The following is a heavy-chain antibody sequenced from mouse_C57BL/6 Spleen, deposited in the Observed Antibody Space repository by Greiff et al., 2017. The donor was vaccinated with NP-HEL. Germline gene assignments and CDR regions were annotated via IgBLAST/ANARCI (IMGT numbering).Heavy chain of an antibody. CDR3: ARSGYYGSRSWFAY. V-gene: IGHV1-69*01. J-gene: IGHJ3*01. CDR1: GYTFTSYW. Sequence: QVQLQQPGAELVMPGASVKLSCKASGYTFTSYWMHWVKQRPGQGLEWIGEIDPSDSYTNYNQKFKGKSTLTVDKSSSTAYMQLSSLTSEDSAVYYCARSGYYGSRSWFAYWGQGTLVTVSA. CDR2: IDPSDSYT. D-gene: IGHD1-1*01.